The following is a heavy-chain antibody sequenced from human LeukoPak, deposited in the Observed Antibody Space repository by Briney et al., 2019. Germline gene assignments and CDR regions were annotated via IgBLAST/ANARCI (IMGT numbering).Heavy chain of an antibody. CDR2: ISSSSSYI. Sequence: GGPLRLSCEPSGFPFSSYSMNGARQAQGKGRGWVSSISSSSSYIYYADSVKGRFTISRDNAKNSLYLQMNSLRAEDTAVYYCARGEVGATGDYWGQGTLVTVSS. V-gene: IGHV3-21*01. D-gene: IGHD1-26*01. CDR1: GFPFSSYS. J-gene: IGHJ4*02. CDR3: ARGEVGATGDY.